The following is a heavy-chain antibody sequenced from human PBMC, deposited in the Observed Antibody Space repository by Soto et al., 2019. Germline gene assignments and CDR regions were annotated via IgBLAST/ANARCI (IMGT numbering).Heavy chain of an antibody. CDR1: GYSFTSYW. V-gene: IGHV5-51*01. D-gene: IGHD3-3*01. CDR3: ARRRFLGTRPYGMDV. CDR2: IYPGDSGT. J-gene: IGHJ6*02. Sequence: GESLKISCKGSGYSFTSYWIGWVRQMPGKGLEWMGIIYPGDSGTRYSPSFQGQVTISADKSISTAYLQWSSLKASDTAMYYCARRRFLGTRPYGMDVWGQGTTVTVTS.